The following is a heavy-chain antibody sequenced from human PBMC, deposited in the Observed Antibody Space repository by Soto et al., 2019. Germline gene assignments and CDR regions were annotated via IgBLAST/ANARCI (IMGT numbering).Heavy chain of an antibody. CDR1: GYTFTSYF. CDR3: ARDLQHGSGSCLY. J-gene: IGHJ4*02. CDR2: INPSGGST. D-gene: IGHD3-10*01. Sequence: QVQLVQSGAEVKKPGASVKVTCKASGYTFTSYFVHWVRQAPGQGLEWMGIINPSGGSTSYAQKFQGRDTMTRDTSTSTVYMELSSLRSEDTAVYYCARDLQHGSGSCLYWGQGTLVTVSS. V-gene: IGHV1-46*03.